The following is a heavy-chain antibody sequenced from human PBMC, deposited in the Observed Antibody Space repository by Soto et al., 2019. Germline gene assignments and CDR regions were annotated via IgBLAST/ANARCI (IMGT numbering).Heavy chain of an antibody. D-gene: IGHD5-12*01. CDR3: ARQGRDGYTHHWYFDL. J-gene: IGHJ2*01. V-gene: IGHV4-59*08. Sequence: QVQLQESGPGLVKPSETLSLTCTVSGVSIRSYYWSWIRQPPGKGLEWIGFIYYSGSTNYNPSLKSRVTISVDTSKNPLSLKLSSVTAADTAVYYCARQGRDGYTHHWYFDLWGRGTLATVSS. CDR1: GVSIRSYY. CDR2: IYYSGST.